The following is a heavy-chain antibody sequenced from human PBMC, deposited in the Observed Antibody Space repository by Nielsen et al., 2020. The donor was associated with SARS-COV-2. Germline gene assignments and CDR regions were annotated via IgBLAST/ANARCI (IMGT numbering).Heavy chain of an antibody. V-gene: IGHV3-49*03. J-gene: IGHJ4*02. CDR2: LRSKAYGETT. D-gene: IGHD3-22*01. CDR3: TRVHTSHSYSPANKY. CDR1: GFPFDDYS. Sequence: GESLKISCTASGFPFDDYSMAWFRQAPGKGLEWVSFLRSKAYGETTEYAASAKGRFTISRDDSKSVAYLQMNSLKTEDTAVYYCTRVHTSHSYSPANKYWGQGTLVTVSS.